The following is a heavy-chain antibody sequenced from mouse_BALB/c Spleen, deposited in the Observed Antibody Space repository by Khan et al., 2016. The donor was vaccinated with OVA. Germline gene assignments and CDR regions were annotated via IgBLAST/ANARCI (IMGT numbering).Heavy chain of an antibody. Sequence: VRLQQSGTVLARPGASVKMSCKASGYSFTSYWMHWVKQRPGLGLEWIGAFYPGISDTRYNQKFKGKAKLTAVTSANTAYMELSSLTNEDSAVYYCTRSYDSYYFDYWGQGTLLTVSS. CDR1: GYSFTSYW. CDR3: TRSYDSYYFDY. CDR2: FYPGISDT. J-gene: IGHJ2*01. V-gene: IGHV1-5*01. D-gene: IGHD2-4*01.